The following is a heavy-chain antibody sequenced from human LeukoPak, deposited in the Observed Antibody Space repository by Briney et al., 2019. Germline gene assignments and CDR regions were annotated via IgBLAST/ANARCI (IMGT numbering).Heavy chain of an antibody. CDR1: GFTFSSYA. CDR2: IKEDGSEK. D-gene: IGHD1-26*01. CDR3: ARDRGIVGATIWYFDL. V-gene: IGHV3-7*03. J-gene: IGHJ2*01. Sequence: GGSLRLSCAASGFTFSSYAMSWVRQAPGKGLEWVANIKEDGSEKYYVDSVKGRFTISRDNAKNSLYLQMNSLRAEDTAVYYCARDRGIVGATIWYFDLWGRGTLVTVSS.